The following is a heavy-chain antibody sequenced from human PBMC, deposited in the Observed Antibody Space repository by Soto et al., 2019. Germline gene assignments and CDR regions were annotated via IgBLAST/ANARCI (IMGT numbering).Heavy chain of an antibody. V-gene: IGHV3-23*01. J-gene: IGHJ4*02. Sequence: GGSLRLSCAASGFTFSSYAMSWVRQAPGKGLEWVPAISGSGGSTYYADSVKGRFTISRDNSKNTLYLQMNSLRAEDTAVYYCAKDRLWSSSSILDYWGQGTLVTVSS. CDR1: GFTFSSYA. CDR2: ISGSGGST. D-gene: IGHD6-6*01. CDR3: AKDRLWSSSSILDY.